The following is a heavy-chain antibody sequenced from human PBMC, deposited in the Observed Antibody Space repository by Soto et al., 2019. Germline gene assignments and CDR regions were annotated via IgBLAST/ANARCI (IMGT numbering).Heavy chain of an antibody. CDR2: IHHSGST. CDR1: GGSTSSGGYY. J-gene: IGHJ1*01. Sequence: QVQLQESGPGLVKASQTLSLTCNVSGGSTSSGGYYWTWIRQHPGKGLEWIGNIHHSGSTFYNPSLKSRVSISVDTSKNQFSLKLSSVTSADTAVYFCVRGVLSWGQGTLVTVSS. V-gene: IGHV4-31*03. CDR3: VRGVLS. D-gene: IGHD3-10*01.